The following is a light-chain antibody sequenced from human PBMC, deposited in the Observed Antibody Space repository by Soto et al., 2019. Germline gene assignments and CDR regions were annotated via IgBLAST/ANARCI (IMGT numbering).Light chain of an antibody. CDR1: QSLVYSDGNTY. CDR2: QVS. CDR3: MESIHWPT. Sequence: DTVMTQSPLSLPVTLGQPASISCRSSQSLVYSDGNTYLSWFHQRPGQSPRRLIYQVSKRDSGVPDRFSGSGSGTDFTLKISRVEAEDVGVYYCMESIHWPTFGQGTKLEMK. V-gene: IGKV2-30*01. J-gene: IGKJ2*01.